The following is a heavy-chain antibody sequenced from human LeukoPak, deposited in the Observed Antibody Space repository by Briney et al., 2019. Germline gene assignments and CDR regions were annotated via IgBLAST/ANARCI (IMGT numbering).Heavy chain of an antibody. CDR2: ISSSGSTI. V-gene: IGHV3-11*04. CDR3: ARVNWNSKDYYFDY. CDR1: GFTFSDYY. J-gene: IGHJ4*02. D-gene: IGHD1-7*01. Sequence: GRSLRLSCAASGFTFSDYYMSWIRQAPGKGLEWVSYISSSGSTIYYADSVKGRFTISRDNAKNSLYLQMNSLRAEDTAVYYCARVNWNSKDYYFDYWGQGTLVTVSS.